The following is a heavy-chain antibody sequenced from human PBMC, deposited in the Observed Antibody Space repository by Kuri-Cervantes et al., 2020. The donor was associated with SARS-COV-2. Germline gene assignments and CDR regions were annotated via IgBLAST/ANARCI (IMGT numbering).Heavy chain of an antibody. CDR3: ARGGFWYGAGYFDY. J-gene: IGHJ4*02. CDR1: GGSFSSDNC. V-gene: IGHV4-4*02. Sequence: GSLRLSCAVSGGSFSSDNCWSWVRQPLGKGLEWIGEIYHTGSTNLNPSLKSRVTILVDKSRNQFSLKLRSVTAADTAVYYCARGGFWYGAGYFDYWGQRPWSPSPQ. CDR2: IYHTGST. D-gene: IGHD4-17*01.